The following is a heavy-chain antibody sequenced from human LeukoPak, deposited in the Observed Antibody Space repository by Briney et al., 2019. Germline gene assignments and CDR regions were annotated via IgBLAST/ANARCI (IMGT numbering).Heavy chain of an antibody. CDR1: GFTFDDYA. J-gene: IGHJ4*02. V-gene: IGHV3-9*03. CDR2: ISWNSGSI. CDR3: AAAYGDYDPINY. D-gene: IGHD4-17*01. Sequence: PGGSLRLSCAASGFTFDDYAMHWVRQAPGKGLEWVSGISWNSGSIGYADSVKGRFTISRDNAKNSLYLQMSSLRAEDMALYYCAAAYGDYDPINYWGQGTLVTVSS.